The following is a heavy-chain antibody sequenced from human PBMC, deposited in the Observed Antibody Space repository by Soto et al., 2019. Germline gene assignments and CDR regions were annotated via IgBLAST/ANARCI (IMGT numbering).Heavy chain of an antibody. D-gene: IGHD3-9*01. V-gene: IGHV1-69*13. J-gene: IGHJ6*02. CDR1: GGTFSSYA. CDR3: ARATRYFDWLSYYYYGMDV. CDR2: IIPIFGTA. Sequence: ASVKVSCKASGGTFSSYAISWVRQAPGQGLEWMGGIIPIFGTANYAQKFQGRVTITADESTSTAYMELSSLRSEDTAVYYCARATRYFDWLSYYYYGMDVWGQGTTVTVSS.